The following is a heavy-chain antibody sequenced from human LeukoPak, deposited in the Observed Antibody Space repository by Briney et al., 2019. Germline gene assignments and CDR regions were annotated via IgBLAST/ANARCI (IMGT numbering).Heavy chain of an antibody. V-gene: IGHV3-33*08. CDR2: IWDDGSEK. CDR3: ARDGNFGYDAFDI. CDR1: GFNFNTFW. D-gene: IGHD3-10*01. J-gene: IGHJ3*02. Sequence: GGSLRLSCAASGFNFNTFWMTWVRQAPGKGLEWVAVIWDDGSEKYYADSVKGRFSISRDNSENTLSLQVNSLRAEDTAVYYCARDGNFGYDAFDIWGQGTMVTVSS.